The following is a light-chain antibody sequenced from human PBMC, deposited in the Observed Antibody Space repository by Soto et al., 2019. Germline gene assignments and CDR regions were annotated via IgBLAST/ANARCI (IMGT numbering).Light chain of an antibody. CDR1: QSVSSSY. CDR2: GAS. V-gene: IGKV3D-20*02. J-gene: IGKJ5*01. Sequence: DIVLTQSPGTLSLSPGERASLSCRASQSVSSSYLAWYQQKPGQAPRLLIYGASNRATGIPARFSGSGSGTDFTLTISSLEPEDSAVYYCQQRSNWPSITFGQGTRLEIK. CDR3: QQRSNWPSIT.